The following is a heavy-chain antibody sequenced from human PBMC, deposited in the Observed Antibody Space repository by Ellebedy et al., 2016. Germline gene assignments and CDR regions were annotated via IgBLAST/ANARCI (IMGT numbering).Heavy chain of an antibody. CDR3: ARDASIAAFDP. CDR1: GGSISSYY. Sequence: SETLSLTXTVSGGSISSYYWSWIRQPAGKGLERIGRIYTSGSTNYNPSLKSRVTMSVDTSKNQFSLKLSSVTAADTAVYYCARDASIAAFDPWGQGTLVTVSS. V-gene: IGHV4-4*07. J-gene: IGHJ5*02. CDR2: IYTSGST. D-gene: IGHD6-6*01.